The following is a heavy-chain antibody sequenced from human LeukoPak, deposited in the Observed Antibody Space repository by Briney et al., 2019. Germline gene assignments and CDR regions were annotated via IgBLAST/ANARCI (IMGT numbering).Heavy chain of an antibody. CDR3: ARDGRSSWYEFPFYYYYYMDV. J-gene: IGHJ6*03. CDR1: GGTFSSYA. V-gene: IGHV1-69*06. Sequence: ASVKVSCKASGGTFSSYAISWVRQAPGQGLEWMGGIIPIFGTANYAQKFQGRVTITADKSTSTAYMELSSLRSEDTAVYYCARDGRSSWYEFPFYYYYYMDVWGKGTTVTVPS. CDR2: IIPIFGTA. D-gene: IGHD6-13*01.